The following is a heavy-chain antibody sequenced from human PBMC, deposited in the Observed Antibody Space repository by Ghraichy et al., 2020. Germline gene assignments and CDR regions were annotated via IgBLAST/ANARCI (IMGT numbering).Heavy chain of an antibody. J-gene: IGHJ6*02. CDR1: GFTFSTYG. CDR3: ATDTGFSSTSTYYYYGMDV. D-gene: IGHD6-13*01. CDR2: IWYDGTYK. V-gene: IGHV3-33*01. Sequence: TLSLTCAASGFTFSTYGMHWVRQAPGKGLEWVAVIWYDGTYKYYADSVKGRFTISRDNSKNTLYLQMNSLRAKDTAVYYCATDTGFSSTSTYYYYGMDVWGQGTTVTVSS.